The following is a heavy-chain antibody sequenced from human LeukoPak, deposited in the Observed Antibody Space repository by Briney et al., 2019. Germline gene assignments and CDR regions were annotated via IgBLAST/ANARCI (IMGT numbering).Heavy chain of an antibody. D-gene: IGHD3-3*01. J-gene: IGHJ4*02. CDR2: IYYSGST. V-gene: IGHV4-31*03. CDR3: ARGAHYDFWSGYYQYYFDY. Sequence: SETLSLTCTVSGGSISSGGYYWSWIRQRPGKGLEWIGYIYYSGSTYYNPSLKSRVTISVDTSKNQFSLKLSSVTAADTAVYYCARGAHYDFWSGYYQYYFDYWGQGTLVTVSS. CDR1: GGSISSGGYY.